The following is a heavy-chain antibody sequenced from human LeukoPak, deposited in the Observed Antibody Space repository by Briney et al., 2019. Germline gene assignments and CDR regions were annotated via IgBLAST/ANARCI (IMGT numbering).Heavy chain of an antibody. CDR1: GYTFTTYT. V-gene: IGHV1-18*04. D-gene: IGHD6-13*01. Sequence: ASVKVSCKTSGYTFTTYTIAWVRQAPGQGLEWIGWISPYNSNTDYTHKLQGRITVTTDTSTSTAYMEQRSLRSDDTALYYCARGTRQQLDYWGQGTLVSVSS. CDR3: ARGTRQQLDY. CDR2: ISPYNSNT. J-gene: IGHJ4*02.